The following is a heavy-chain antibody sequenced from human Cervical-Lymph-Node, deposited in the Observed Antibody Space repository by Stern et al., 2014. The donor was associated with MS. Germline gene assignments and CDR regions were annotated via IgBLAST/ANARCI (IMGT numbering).Heavy chain of an antibody. J-gene: IGHJ4*02. Sequence: VHLVESGPGVAKPSQTLSLTCTVSGGSISTDGYYWTWIRQHPGKGLEWIGYMYYSERTYYNPSLKRRVTMSLDTSKNQFSLNLSSVTAADTAIYYCARDDRGSSWYRFDFWGQGTLVTVSS. V-gene: IGHV4-31*03. CDR2: MYYSERT. CDR1: GGSISTDGYY. CDR3: ARDDRGSSWYRFDF. D-gene: IGHD6-13*01.